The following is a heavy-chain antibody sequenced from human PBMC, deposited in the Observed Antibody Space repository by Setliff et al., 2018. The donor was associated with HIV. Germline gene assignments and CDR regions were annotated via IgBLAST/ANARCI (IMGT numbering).Heavy chain of an antibody. V-gene: IGHV3-43*01. CDR3: ARDPTARGDAFDI. CDR2: TSWNGGSK. D-gene: IGHD4-4*01. CDR1: GFTFAVST. J-gene: IGHJ3*02. Sequence: PGGSLRLSCAASGFTFAVSTMHWVRQAPGKGLEWISVTSWNGGSKDYADSVKGRFTISIENAKNSLFLQMNSLRAEDTAVYYCARDPTARGDAFDIWGQGTMVTVSS.